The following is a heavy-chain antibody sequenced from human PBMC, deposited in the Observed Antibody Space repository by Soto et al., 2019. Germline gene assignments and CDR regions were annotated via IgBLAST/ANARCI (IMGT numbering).Heavy chain of an antibody. D-gene: IGHD6-13*01. CDR3: SRRACRGYSSNWYFED. J-gene: IGHJ4*02. CDR1: GGSVSSSSYY. Sequence: PSETLSLTCNVSGGSVSSSSYYWGWIRQAPGKGLEWFVSTYYSAGTYYNPSLKSRIATAMEASKNQFSQTLTSLTAADTAISYSSRRACRGYSSNWYFEDWGQGTPVTVSS. CDR2: TYYSAGT. V-gene: IGHV4-39*01.